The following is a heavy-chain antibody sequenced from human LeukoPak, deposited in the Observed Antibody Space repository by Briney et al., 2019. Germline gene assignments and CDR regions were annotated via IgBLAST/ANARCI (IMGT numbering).Heavy chain of an antibody. CDR2: INPTGGT. Sequence: ASVKVSCKVSGYTFTGHYMNWVRLVPGQGLEWMGWINPTGGTTYAQKFQDRVTMTRDTSINTAYMELSGLRSDDTAVYYCARDLGWSSSHWGQGTLVTVSS. CDR1: GYTFTGHY. CDR3: ARDLGWSSSH. J-gene: IGHJ4*02. D-gene: IGHD6-6*01. V-gene: IGHV1-2*02.